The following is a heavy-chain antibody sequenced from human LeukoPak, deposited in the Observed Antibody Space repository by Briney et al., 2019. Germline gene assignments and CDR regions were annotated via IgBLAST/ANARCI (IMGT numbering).Heavy chain of an antibody. CDR2: IIPIFGTA. J-gene: IGHJ4*02. V-gene: IGHV1-69*05. Sequence: ASVKVSCKASGGTFSSYAISWVRQAPGQGLEWMGGIIPIFGTANYAQKFQGRVTITTDESTSTAYMELSSLRSEDTAVYYCARVLVGATWGPIDYWGQGTLVTVSS. CDR3: ARVLVGATWGPIDY. CDR1: GGTFSSYA. D-gene: IGHD1-26*01.